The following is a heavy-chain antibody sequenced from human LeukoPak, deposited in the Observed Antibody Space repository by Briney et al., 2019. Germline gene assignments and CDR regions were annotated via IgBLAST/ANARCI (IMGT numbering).Heavy chain of an antibody. CDR2: IRYDGSKK. CDR1: GFTFSSYG. D-gene: IGHD2-8*01. CDR3: AKGSFVLIDY. Sequence: GGSLRLSCAASGFTFSSYGMHWVRQAPGKGLGWVAFIRYDGSKKYYADSVKGRFTISRDNSKNTLYLQMNSLRAEDTAVYYCAKGSFVLIDYWGQGTLVTVSS. J-gene: IGHJ4*02. V-gene: IGHV3-30*02.